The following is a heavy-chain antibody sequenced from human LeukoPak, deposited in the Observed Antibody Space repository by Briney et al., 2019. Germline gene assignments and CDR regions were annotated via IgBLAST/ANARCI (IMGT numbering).Heavy chain of an antibody. CDR1: GGSISSGGYY. CDR3: ARGGTTWVHFDR. J-gene: IGHJ4*02. CDR2: IYYSGST. D-gene: IGHD1-26*01. V-gene: IGHV4-31*03. Sequence: PSQTLSLTCTVSGGSISSGGYYWSWIRQHPGKGLEWIGYIYYSGSTYYNPSLKSRVTISVDTSKNQFSLELSSVTAADTAVYYCARGGTTWVHFDRWGQGTLVTVSS.